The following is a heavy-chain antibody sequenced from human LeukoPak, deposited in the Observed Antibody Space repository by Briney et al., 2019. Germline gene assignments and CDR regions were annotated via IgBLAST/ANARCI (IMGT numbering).Heavy chain of an antibody. CDR1: GYTFTGYY. V-gene: IGHV1-2*02. D-gene: IGHD5-18*01. CDR3: ARVEIKRGVWPHIQLWPLIDY. CDR2: INPNSGGT. J-gene: IGHJ4*02. Sequence: ASVKVSCKASGYTFTGYYMHWVRQAPAQGLEWMGWINPNSGGTNYAQKFQGRVTMTRDTSISTAYMELSRLRSDDTAVYYCARVEIKRGVWPHIQLWPLIDYWGQGTLVTVSS.